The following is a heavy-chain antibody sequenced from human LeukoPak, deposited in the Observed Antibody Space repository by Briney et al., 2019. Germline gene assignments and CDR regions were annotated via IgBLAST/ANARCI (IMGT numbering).Heavy chain of an antibody. CDR3: AISFSGYDYDNWFDP. V-gene: IGHV6-1*01. J-gene: IGHJ5*02. D-gene: IGHD5-12*01. Sequence: SQTLSLTCVISGDSVSINSAAWNWIRQSPSRGLEWLGRTYYRSKWYNDYAVSVKSRITINPDTSKNQFSLQLNSVTPEDTAVYYCAISFSGYDYDNWFDPWGQGTLVTVSS. CDR2: TYYRSKWYN. CDR1: GDSVSINSAA.